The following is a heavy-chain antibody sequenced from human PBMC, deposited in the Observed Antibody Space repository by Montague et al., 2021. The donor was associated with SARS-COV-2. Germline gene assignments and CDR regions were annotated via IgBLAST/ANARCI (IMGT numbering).Heavy chain of an antibody. D-gene: IGHD1-26*01. CDR2: IWYDGSNK. Sequence: SLRLSCAASGFTFSSYGMHWVRQAPGKGLEWVAVIWYDGSNKYYADSVKGRFTISRDNSKNSPFLRMNSLRAEDTAVYYCARQDAVCATTGFDYWGQGTPVTVSS. J-gene: IGHJ4*02. CDR3: ARQDAVCATTGFDY. V-gene: IGHV3-33*01. CDR1: GFTFSSYG.